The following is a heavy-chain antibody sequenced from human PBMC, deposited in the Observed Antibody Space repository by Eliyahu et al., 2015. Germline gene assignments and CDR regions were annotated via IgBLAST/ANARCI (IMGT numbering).Heavy chain of an antibody. V-gene: IGHV1-69*01. CDR2: IIPIFGTA. CDR3: ARPSLTGGYYYYGMDV. D-gene: IGHD7-27*01. J-gene: IGHJ6*02. Sequence: LEWMGGIIPIFGTANYAQKFQGRVTITADESTSTAYMELSSLRSEDTAVYYCARPSLTGGYYYYGMDVWGRGTTVTVSS.